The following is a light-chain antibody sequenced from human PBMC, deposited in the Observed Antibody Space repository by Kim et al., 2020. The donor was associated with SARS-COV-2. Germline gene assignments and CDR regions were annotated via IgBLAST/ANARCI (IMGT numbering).Light chain of an antibody. CDR2: EDK. Sequence: GKTVTISCTASGRSIASNYIQWYQHRPGSAPTTVIYEDKERPSGVPDRFSGSIDRSSNSASLTISGLNTEDEADYYCQTYDINNPLFGGGTKLTVL. CDR1: GRSIASNY. J-gene: IGLJ3*02. V-gene: IGLV6-57*02. CDR3: QTYDINNPL.